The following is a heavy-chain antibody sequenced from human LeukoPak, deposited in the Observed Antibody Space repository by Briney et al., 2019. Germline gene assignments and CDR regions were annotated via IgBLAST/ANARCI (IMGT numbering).Heavy chain of an antibody. CDR2: IGSTM. V-gene: IGHV3-11*04. CDR1: GFSFSDYY. D-gene: IGHD1-26*01. CDR3: ARDRGIVGTTGYYYMDV. J-gene: IGHJ6*03. Sequence: GGSLRLSCVASGFSFSDYYMSWIRQAPGKGLEWVSYIGSTMYYADSVKGRFTISRDNAKNSLYLQMNSLRAEDTAVYYCARDRGIVGTTGYYYMDVWGEGTTVTVSS.